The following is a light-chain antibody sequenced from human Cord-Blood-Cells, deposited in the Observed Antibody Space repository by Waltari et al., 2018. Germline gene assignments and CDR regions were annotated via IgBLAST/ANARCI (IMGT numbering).Light chain of an antibody. Sequence: QSVLTQPPSVSGAPGQRVTISCTGSSSNIGAGYDVHWYQQLPGTAPKLLIYGTSSRPSGVPDRFSASKSGTSASLAITGLQAEDEADYYCQSYDSSLSGSVCGGGTKLTVL. V-gene: IGLV1-40*01. J-gene: IGLJ3*02. CDR3: QSYDSSLSGSV. CDR1: SSNIGAGYD. CDR2: GTS.